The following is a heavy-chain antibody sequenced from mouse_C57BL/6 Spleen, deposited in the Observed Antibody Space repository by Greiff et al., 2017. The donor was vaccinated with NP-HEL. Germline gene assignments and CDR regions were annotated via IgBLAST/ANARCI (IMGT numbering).Heavy chain of an antibody. Sequence: QVQLQQPGAELVRPGTSVKLSCKASGYAFTNYLIEWVKQRPGQGLEWIGVINPGSGGTNYNEKFKGKATLTADKSSSTAYMQLSSLTSEDSAVYFCARGTGRDYFDYWGQGTTLTVSS. CDR1: GYAFTNYL. D-gene: IGHD4-1*01. J-gene: IGHJ2*01. V-gene: IGHV1-54*01. CDR2: INPGSGGT. CDR3: ARGTGRDYFDY.